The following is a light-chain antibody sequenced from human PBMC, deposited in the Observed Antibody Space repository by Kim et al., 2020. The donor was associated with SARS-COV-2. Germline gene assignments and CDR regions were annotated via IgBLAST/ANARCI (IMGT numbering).Light chain of an antibody. V-gene: IGLV3-19*01. J-gene: IGLJ1*01. CDR2: GKN. CDR3: NSRDSSGNHHV. CDR1: SLRSYY. Sequence: SELTQDPAVSVALGQTVRITCHGDSLRSYYASWYQQKPGQAPVLVIYGKNNRPSGIPDRFSGSSSGNTASLTITGAQAADEAAYYCNSRDSSGNHHVFG.